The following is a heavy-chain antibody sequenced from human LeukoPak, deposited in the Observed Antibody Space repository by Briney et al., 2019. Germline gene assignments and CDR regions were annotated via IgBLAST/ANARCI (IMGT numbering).Heavy chain of an antibody. D-gene: IGHD5-18*01. CDR1: GFSFSSYD. CDR3: ARSGYSYGYDY. CDR2: ISSSSSYI. V-gene: IGHV3-21*01. J-gene: IGHJ4*02. Sequence: PGGSLRLSCAASGFSFSSYDMSWVRQAPGKGLEWVSSISSSSSYIYYADSVKGRFTIYRDNAKNSLFLQMNSLRAEDTAVYYCARSGYSYGYDYWGQGTLVTVSS.